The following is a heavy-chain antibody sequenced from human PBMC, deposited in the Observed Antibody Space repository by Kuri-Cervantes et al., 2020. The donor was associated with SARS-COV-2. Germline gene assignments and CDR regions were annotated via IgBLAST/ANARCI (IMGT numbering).Heavy chain of an antibody. D-gene: IGHD4-17*01. CDR3: ARAPYGDYDWYFDL. Sequence: GESLKISCAASGFTFSSYAMHWVRQAPGRGLEYVSAISSNGGSTYYANSVKGRFTISRDNAKNSLYLQMNSLRAEDTAVYYCARAPYGDYDWYFDLWGRGTLVTVSS. V-gene: IGHV3-64*01. J-gene: IGHJ2*01. CDR1: GFTFSSYA. CDR2: ISSNGGST.